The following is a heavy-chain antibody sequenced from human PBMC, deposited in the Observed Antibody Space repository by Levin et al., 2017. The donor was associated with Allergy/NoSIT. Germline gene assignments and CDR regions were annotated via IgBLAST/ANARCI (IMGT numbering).Heavy chain of an antibody. CDR3: AKVLEWELLAN. CDR2: ISYDGSNK. D-gene: IGHD1-26*01. CDR1: GFTFSSYG. J-gene: IGHJ4*02. V-gene: IGHV3-30*18. Sequence: AGGSLRLSCAASGFTFSSYGMHWVRQAPGKGLEWVAVISYDGSNKYYADSVKGRFTISRDNSKNTLYLQMNSLRAEDTAVYYCAKVLEWELLANWGQGTLVTVSS.